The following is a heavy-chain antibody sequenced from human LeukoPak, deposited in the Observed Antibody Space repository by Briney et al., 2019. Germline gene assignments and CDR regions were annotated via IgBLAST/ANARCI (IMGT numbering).Heavy chain of an antibody. CDR2: ISSSSTYI. Sequence: PGGSLRLSCAASGFTFITYTMNWVRQAPGKGLEWVSSISSSSTYIYYADSVKGRFTISRDNAKNSLYLQMNSLRAEDTAIYYCARDLLVGGSTTRAPGSFAYWGQGSLVTVSS. J-gene: IGHJ4*02. D-gene: IGHD2/OR15-2a*01. V-gene: IGHV3-21*06. CDR1: GFTFITYT. CDR3: ARDLLVGGSTTRAPGSFAY.